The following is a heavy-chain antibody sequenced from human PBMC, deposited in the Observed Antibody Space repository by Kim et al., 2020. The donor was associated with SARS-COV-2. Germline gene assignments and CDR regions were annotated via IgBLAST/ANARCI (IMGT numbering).Heavy chain of an antibody. J-gene: IGHJ6*02. CDR1: GYTFTGYY. CDR3: AREPKDPLVSPFYSYYYGMDV. V-gene: IGHV1-2*02. Sequence: ASVKVSCKASGYTFTGYYMHWVRQAPGQGLEWMGWINPNSGGTNYAQKFQGRVTMTRDTSISTAYMELSRLRSDDTAVYYCAREPKDPLVSPFYSYYYGMDVWGQGTTVTVSS. CDR2: INPNSGGT. D-gene: IGHD2-8*02.